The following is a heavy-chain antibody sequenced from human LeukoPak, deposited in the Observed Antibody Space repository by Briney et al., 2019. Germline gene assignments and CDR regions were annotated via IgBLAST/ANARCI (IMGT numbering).Heavy chain of an antibody. CDR2: ISGSGGST. Sequence: GGSLRLSCAASGFTFSSYAMSWVRQAPGKGLEWVSAISGSGGSTYYADSVKGRFTISRDNSKNTLYLQMNSLRAEDTAVYYCAKHSMIVVVITTPSDYWGQGTLVTVSS. CDR3: AKHSMIVVVITTPSDY. CDR1: GFTFSSYA. J-gene: IGHJ4*02. D-gene: IGHD3-22*01. V-gene: IGHV3-23*01.